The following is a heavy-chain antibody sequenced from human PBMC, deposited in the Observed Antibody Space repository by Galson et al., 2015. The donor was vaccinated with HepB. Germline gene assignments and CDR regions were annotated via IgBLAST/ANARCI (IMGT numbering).Heavy chain of an antibody. D-gene: IGHD2-21*02. Sequence: SVKVSCKASGGTFSSYAISWVRQAPGQGLEWMGGIIPIFGTANYAQKFRGRVTITADESTSTAYMELSSLRSEDTAVYYCARDHRDCGGDCYFFDYWGQGTLVTVSS. CDR3: ARDHRDCGGDCYFFDY. V-gene: IGHV1-69*13. J-gene: IGHJ4*02. CDR2: IIPIFGTA. CDR1: GGTFSSYA.